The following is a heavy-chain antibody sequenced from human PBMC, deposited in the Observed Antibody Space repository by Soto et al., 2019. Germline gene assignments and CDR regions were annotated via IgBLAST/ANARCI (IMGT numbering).Heavy chain of an antibody. CDR3: ARDRVVSFTYYCDSSGYDHDAFDI. D-gene: IGHD3-22*01. J-gene: IGHJ3*02. CDR2: ISAYNGNT. Sequence: QVQLVQSGAEVKKPGASLKVSCKASGYTFTSDGITWVRQAPGQGLEWMGWISAYNGNTNYAQKLQGRVTMTTDTSTSTAYMELRSVRSDDAAVYYCARDRVVSFTYYCDSSGYDHDAFDIWGQGTMVTVSS. V-gene: IGHV1-18*01. CDR1: GYTFTSDG.